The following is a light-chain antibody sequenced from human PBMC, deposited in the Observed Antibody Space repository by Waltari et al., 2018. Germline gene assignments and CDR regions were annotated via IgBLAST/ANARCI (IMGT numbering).Light chain of an antibody. J-gene: IGKJ1*01. CDR2: ASS. Sequence: AIRMTQSPSSLSASTGDRVTITCRASQGISSYLAWYQQKPGKAPKLLIYASSTLQSGVLLRFSGSGSGTDFTLSISCLQSEDFGTYHCQQYYGYPRAFGQGTRVELK. V-gene: IGKV1-8*01. CDR3: QQYYGYPRA. CDR1: QGISSY.